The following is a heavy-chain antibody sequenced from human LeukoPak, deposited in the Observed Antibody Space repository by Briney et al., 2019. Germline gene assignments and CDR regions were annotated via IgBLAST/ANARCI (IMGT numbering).Heavy chain of an antibody. Sequence: GGSLRLSCAASGFTFSSYWMSWVRQAPGKGQEWVANIKQDGSEKYYVDSVKGRFTISRDNAKNSLYLQMNSLRAEDTAVYYCARGIPHDYGDYLNYWGQGTLVTASS. CDR1: GFTFSSYW. V-gene: IGHV3-7*03. CDR2: IKQDGSEK. D-gene: IGHD4-17*01. J-gene: IGHJ4*02. CDR3: ARGIPHDYGDYLNY.